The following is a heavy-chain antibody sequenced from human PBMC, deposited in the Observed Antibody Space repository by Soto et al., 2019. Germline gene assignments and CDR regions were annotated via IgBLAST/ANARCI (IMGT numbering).Heavy chain of an antibody. V-gene: IGHV3-48*03. CDR2: ISSSGSTI. Sequence: PGGSLRLSCAASGFTFSSYEMNWVRQAPGKGLEWVSYISSSGSTIYYADSVKGRFTISRDNAKNSLYLQMNSLRAEDTAVYYCARLGVTPYYYYGMDVWGQGTTVTVSS. CDR1: GFTFSSYE. D-gene: IGHD2-21*02. J-gene: IGHJ6*02. CDR3: ARLGVTPYYYYGMDV.